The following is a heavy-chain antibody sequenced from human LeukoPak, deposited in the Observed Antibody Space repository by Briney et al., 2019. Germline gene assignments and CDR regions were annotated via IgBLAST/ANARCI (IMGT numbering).Heavy chain of an antibody. CDR2: IKQDGSEK. Sequence: PGGSLRLSCAASGFTFNTYCMSWVRQAPGKGLEWVANIKQDGSEKYYVDSVKGRFTISRDNGKNSLYLQVNSLRAEDTAVYYCARDFFAFGGVIALLDYWGQGTLVTVSS. CDR1: GFTFNTYC. D-gene: IGHD3-16*02. V-gene: IGHV3-7*01. CDR3: ARDFFAFGGVIALLDY. J-gene: IGHJ4*02.